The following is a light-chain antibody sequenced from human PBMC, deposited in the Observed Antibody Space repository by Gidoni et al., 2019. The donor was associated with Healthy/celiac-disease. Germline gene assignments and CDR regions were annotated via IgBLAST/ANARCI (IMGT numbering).Light chain of an antibody. V-gene: IGKV3-15*01. Sequence: EIAITHSPATLSVSPGERATLSCRARQSVSSNLAWYEQKPGQAPMLLIYGASTRATGIPARFSGSGSGTEFTLTISSLQSKNFAVYYCQRYTNWPFTFXHXTKVDIK. CDR1: QSVSSN. J-gene: IGKJ3*01. CDR3: QRYTNWPFT. CDR2: GAS.